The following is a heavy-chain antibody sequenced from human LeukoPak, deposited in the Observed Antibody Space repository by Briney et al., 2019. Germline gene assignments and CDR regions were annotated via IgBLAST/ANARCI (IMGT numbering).Heavy chain of an antibody. J-gene: IGHJ5*02. CDR2: IYYSGST. Sequence: PSETLSLTCSVSGDSVNSYYWSWIRQPPGKGLEWIGYIYYSGSTNYNSSLKSRVTMSVDTSKNQFSLKLSSVTAADTAVYYCARHSSSSRGWFDPWGQGTLVTVSS. CDR3: ARHSSSSRGWFDP. D-gene: IGHD6-6*01. CDR1: GDSVNSYY. V-gene: IGHV4-59*08.